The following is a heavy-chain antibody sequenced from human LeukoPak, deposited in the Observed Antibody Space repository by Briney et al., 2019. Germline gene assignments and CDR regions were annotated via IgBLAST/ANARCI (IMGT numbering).Heavy chain of an antibody. Sequence: ASVKVSCKASGYTFTNYYMHWVRQAPGQGLEWMGLINPSGTGTNYAQKFRGRVTLTRDTSTTTVYMELSSLRSEDTAVYYCAREEHGGYLDYWGQGNPVTVSS. CDR2: INPSGTGT. CDR1: GYTFTNYY. V-gene: IGHV1-46*01. CDR3: AREEHGGYLDY. J-gene: IGHJ4*02. D-gene: IGHD2-15*01.